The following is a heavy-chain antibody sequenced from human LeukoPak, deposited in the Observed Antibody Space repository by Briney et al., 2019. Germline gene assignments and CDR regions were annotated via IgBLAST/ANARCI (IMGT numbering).Heavy chain of an antibody. CDR3: AGGGVTTPTPYYYYYGMDV. D-gene: IGHD3-16*01. J-gene: IGHJ6*02. V-gene: IGHV3-74*01. CDR2: INNDGTTT. CDR1: GFTFSSYW. Sequence: GGSLRLSCAASGFTFSSYWMHWVRQAPGKGLVWVSRINNDGTTTVYADSVRGRFTISRDNAKNTLYLQMNSLRAEDTAVYYCAGGGVTTPTPYYYYYGMDVWAKGPRSPSP.